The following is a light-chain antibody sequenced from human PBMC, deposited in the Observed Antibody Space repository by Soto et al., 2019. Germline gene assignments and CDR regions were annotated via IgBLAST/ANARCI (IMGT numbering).Light chain of an antibody. CDR1: QSVGRW. Sequence: DIQMTQSPSTLSASVGDRVTITCRASQSVGRWLAWYQQKPGKAPKVLIYKASTLKSGVPSRFSGSGSGTEFTLTISSLQPDDFATYYCQQYDNLPITFGQGTKVDI. CDR2: KAS. J-gene: IGKJ1*01. V-gene: IGKV1-5*03. CDR3: QQYDNLPIT.